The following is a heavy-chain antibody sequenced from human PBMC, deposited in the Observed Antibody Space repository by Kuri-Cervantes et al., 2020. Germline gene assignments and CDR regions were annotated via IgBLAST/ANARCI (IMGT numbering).Heavy chain of an antibody. V-gene: IGHV3-53*05. CDR1: GFTVSSNY. CDR2: IYSGGST. CDR3: AKVASEGYSYGDDAFDI. Sequence: GGSLRLSCAASGFTVSSNYMSWVRQAPGKGLEWVSVIYSGGSTYYADSVKGRFTISRDNSKNTLYLQMNSLRAEDTAVYYCAKVASEGYSYGDDAFDIWGQGTMVTVSS. J-gene: IGHJ3*02. D-gene: IGHD5-18*01.